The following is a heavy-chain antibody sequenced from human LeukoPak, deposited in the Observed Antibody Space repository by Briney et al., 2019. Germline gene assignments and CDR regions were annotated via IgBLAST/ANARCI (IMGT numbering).Heavy chain of an antibody. Sequence: ASVKVSCRASGYTFSSYGISWLRQAPGQGLEWMGWISTNNGNTNYAQNLQGRVTMTKDTSTSTAYMELRSLRSDDTAVYYCALISYCTSVTCYFLDYWGQGTLVSVSS. D-gene: IGHD2-8*01. CDR1: GYTFSSYG. CDR3: ALISYCTSVTCYFLDY. CDR2: ISTNNGNT. J-gene: IGHJ4*02. V-gene: IGHV1-18*01.